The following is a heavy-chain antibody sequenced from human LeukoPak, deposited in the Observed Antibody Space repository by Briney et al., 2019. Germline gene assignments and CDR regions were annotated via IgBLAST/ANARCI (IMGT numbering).Heavy chain of an antibody. CDR3: ARGNYNYGIFDS. CDR2: IYFSGFT. V-gene: IGHV4-4*07. D-gene: IGHD5-18*01. J-gene: IGHJ4*02. CDR1: GGSISSYY. Sequence: PSETLSLTCTVSGGSISSYYWSWIRQPAGKGLEWIGRIYFSGFTNYNPSLKSRVTMSVDTPKNQFSLKLNSVTAADTAMHYCARGNYNYGIFDSWGQGTLVTVSS.